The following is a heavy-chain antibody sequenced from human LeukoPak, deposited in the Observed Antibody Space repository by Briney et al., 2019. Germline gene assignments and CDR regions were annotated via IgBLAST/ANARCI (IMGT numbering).Heavy chain of an antibody. CDR1: GGSFSGYY. CDR3: ARQISTYWFDP. V-gene: IGHV4-34*01. J-gene: IGHJ5*02. D-gene: IGHD3-3*01. Sequence: SETLSLTCAVYGGSFSGYYWSWIRQPPGKGLEWIGKINHGGSTTYNPSLKSRVTISVDTSKNQFSLKLSSGTAADTAVYYCARQISTYWFDPWGQGILVTVSS. CDR2: INHGGST.